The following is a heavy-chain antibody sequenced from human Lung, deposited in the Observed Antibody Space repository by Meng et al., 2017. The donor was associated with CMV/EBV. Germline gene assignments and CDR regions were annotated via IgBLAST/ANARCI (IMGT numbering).Heavy chain of an antibody. CDR1: GGSFSGYY. CDR2: INHSGST. V-gene: IGHV4-34*01. J-gene: IGHJ4*02. Sequence: GSLRLXCAVYGGSFSGYYWSWIRQPPGKGLEWIGEINHSGSTNYNPSLKSRVTISVDTSKNQFSLKLSSVTAADTAVYYCASDYGGNSALYWGQGTLVTVSS. CDR3: ASDYGGNSALY. D-gene: IGHD4-23*01.